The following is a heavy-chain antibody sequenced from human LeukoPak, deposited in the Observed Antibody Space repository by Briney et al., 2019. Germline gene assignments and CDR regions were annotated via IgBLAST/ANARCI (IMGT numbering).Heavy chain of an antibody. CDR2: INHSGST. Sequence: SETLSLTCAVYGGSFSGYYWSWIRQPPGKGLEWIGEINHSGSTNYNPSLKSRVTISVDTSKNQFSLKLSSVTAADTAVYYCARGRWKMDIVVVPAARFDYWGPGTLVTVSS. D-gene: IGHD2-2*03. CDR1: GGSFSGYY. V-gene: IGHV4-34*01. J-gene: IGHJ4*02. CDR3: ARGRWKMDIVVVPAARFDY.